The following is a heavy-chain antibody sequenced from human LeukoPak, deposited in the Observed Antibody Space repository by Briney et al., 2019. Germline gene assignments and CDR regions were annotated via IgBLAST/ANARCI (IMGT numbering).Heavy chain of an antibody. D-gene: IGHD6-19*01. J-gene: IGHJ4*02. CDR3: TRSGCATGWTFDY. V-gene: IGHV4-38-2*02. CDR2: MYHSGIR. CDR1: GYSISSGYY. Sequence: PSETLSLTCTVSGYSISSGYYWGWIRQSPGKGLEWIGIMYHSGIRHYNPSLKSRLTMSVDTSKNQFSLILSSVTAADTAVYYCTRSGCATGWTFDYWGQGNLVTVSS.